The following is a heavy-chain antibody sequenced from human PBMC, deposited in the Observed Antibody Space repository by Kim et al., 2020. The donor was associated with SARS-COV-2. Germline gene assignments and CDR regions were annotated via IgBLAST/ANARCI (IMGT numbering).Heavy chain of an antibody. D-gene: IGHD1-26*01. V-gene: IGHV4-30-2*04. Sequence: YNPSLKSRVHITVEPAKNQFSLKLSSVTAADTAVYYCARGEAVGATGFDYWGQGTLVTVSS. CDR3: ARGEAVGATGFDY. J-gene: IGHJ4*02.